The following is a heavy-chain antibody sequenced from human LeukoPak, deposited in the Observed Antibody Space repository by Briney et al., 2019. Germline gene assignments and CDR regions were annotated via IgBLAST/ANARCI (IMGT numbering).Heavy chain of an antibody. CDR2: ISSSSSYI. D-gene: IGHD1-26*01. J-gene: IGHJ5*02. Sequence: PGGSLRLSCAASGFTFSSYSMNWVRQAPGKGLEWVSSISSSSSYIYYADSVKGRFTISRDNAKNSLYLQMNSLRAEDTAVYYCARDGSPIVGATINWFDPWGQGTLVTVSS. CDR3: ARDGSPIVGATINWFDP. V-gene: IGHV3-21*01. CDR1: GFTFSSYS.